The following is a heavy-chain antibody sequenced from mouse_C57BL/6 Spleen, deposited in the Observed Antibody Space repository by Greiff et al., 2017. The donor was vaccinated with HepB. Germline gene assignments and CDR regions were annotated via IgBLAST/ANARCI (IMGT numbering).Heavy chain of an antibody. D-gene: IGHD1-1*01. J-gene: IGHJ2*01. Sequence: QVQLQQPGAELVMPGASVKLSCKASGYTFTSYWMHWVKQRPGQGLEWIGEIHPSDSYTNYNQKFKGKSTLTVDKSSSTAYMQLSSLTSEDSAVYYCARGAYGSSSHFDYWGQGTTLTVSS. V-gene: IGHV1-69*01. CDR1: GYTFTSYW. CDR3: ARGAYGSSSHFDY. CDR2: IHPSDSYT.